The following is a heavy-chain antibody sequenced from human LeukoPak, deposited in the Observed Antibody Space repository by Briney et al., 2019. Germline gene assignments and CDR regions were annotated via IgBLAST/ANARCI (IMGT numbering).Heavy chain of an antibody. CDR1: GVTLSPYG. CDR3: AKEAYRYGYFDY. D-gene: IGHD5-18*01. Sequence: PGGSLRLSCAASGVTLSPYGMHWVRQAPGKGLEWVAVISSDGSYKYYADSVKGRFTISRDNSKNTLYLQMNSLRAEDTAVYYCAKEAYRYGYFDYWGQGTLVTVSS. V-gene: IGHV3-30*18. CDR2: ISSDGSYK. J-gene: IGHJ4*02.